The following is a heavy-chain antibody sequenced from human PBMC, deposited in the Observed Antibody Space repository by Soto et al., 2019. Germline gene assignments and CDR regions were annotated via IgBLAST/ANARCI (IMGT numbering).Heavy chain of an antibody. CDR3: AKDSSYYYHSGRGPFDY. CDR2: ISGTGGST. V-gene: IGHV3-23*01. CDR1: GFTFSSYA. Sequence: PGGSLRLSCAASGFTFSSYAMSWVRQAPGKGLEWVSSISGTGGSTYYADSVKGRFTISRDSSKNTLYLQMNSLRAEDTALYYCAKDSSYYYHSGRGPFDYWGQGTLVTVSS. J-gene: IGHJ4*02. D-gene: IGHD3-10*01.